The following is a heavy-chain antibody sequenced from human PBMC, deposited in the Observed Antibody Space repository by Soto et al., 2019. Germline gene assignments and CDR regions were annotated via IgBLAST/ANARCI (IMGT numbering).Heavy chain of an antibody. CDR1: GDSISSGVAY. D-gene: IGHD4-4*01. J-gene: IGHJ4*02. CDR2: TNDRGSA. V-gene: IGHV4-30-4*01. CDR3: ARESNLHLFGY. Sequence: SETLSLTCAVSGDSISSGVAYWSWVRQPPGKGLEWIGETNDRGSAFYNPSLKTRVAISVDTPKNQFSLKLSSMTAADTAVYYCARESNLHLFGYWGQGTLVTVSS.